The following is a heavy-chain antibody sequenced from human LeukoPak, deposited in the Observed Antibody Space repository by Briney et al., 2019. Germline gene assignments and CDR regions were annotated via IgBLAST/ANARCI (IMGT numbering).Heavy chain of an antibody. D-gene: IGHD6-19*01. CDR2: IYYTGST. Sequence: SETLSLTCTVSGGSISSYYWSWIRQPPGKGLEWIGNIYYTGSTNYNPSLKTRVTISVDTSKNQFSLKLSSVTAADTAVYYCARAFSSGWYPYSIGGLWFDYWGQGTLVTVSS. CDR3: ARAFSSGWYPYSIGGLWFDY. CDR1: GGSISSYY. J-gene: IGHJ4*02. V-gene: IGHV4-59*01.